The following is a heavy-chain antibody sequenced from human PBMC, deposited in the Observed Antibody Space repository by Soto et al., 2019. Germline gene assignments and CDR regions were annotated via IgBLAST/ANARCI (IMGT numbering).Heavy chain of an antibody. D-gene: IGHD6-6*01. Sequence: EVQLVESGGALEQPGGSWRLPCAALGSTSGTYSITWVRQAPGKGLEWVSYISSSSTTIYYADSVKGRFTISRDNAKNSLYLQMSSLRDEDTAVYYCARPVPRHDAFDIWGQGTMVTVSS. J-gene: IGHJ3*02. CDR3: ARPVPRHDAFDI. CDR2: ISSSSTTI. V-gene: IGHV3-48*02. CDR1: GSTSGTYS.